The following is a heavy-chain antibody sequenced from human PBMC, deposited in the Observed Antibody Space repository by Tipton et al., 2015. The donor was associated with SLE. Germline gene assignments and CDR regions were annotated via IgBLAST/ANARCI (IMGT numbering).Heavy chain of an antibody. CDR2: IYYSGST. J-gene: IGHJ5*02. V-gene: IGHV4-59*08. Sequence: TLSLTCTVSGGSISSYYWSWIRQPPGKGLEWIGYIYYSGSTNYNPPLKSRVTISVDTSKNQFSLKLSSVTAADTAVYYCARQSYPGLVVYAHNWFDPWGQGTLVTVSS. CDR3: ARQSYPGLVVYAHNWFDP. D-gene: IGHD2-8*02. CDR1: GGSISSYY.